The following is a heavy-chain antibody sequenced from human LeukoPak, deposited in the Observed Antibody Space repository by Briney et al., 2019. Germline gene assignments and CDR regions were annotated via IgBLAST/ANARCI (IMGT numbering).Heavy chain of an antibody. CDR1: GFTFSSYG. Sequence: GGSLRLSCAASGFTFSSYGMSWVRQAPGKGLEWVSAISGSGGSTYYADSVKGRFTISRDNFKNTLYLQMNSLRAEDTAVYYCAKDGGVWFGESNDYWGQGTLVTVSS. V-gene: IGHV3-23*01. CDR2: ISGSGGST. CDR3: AKDGGVWFGESNDY. D-gene: IGHD3-10*01. J-gene: IGHJ4*02.